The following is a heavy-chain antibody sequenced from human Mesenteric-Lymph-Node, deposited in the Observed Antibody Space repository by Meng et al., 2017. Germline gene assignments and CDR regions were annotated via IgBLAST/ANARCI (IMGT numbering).Heavy chain of an antibody. V-gene: IGHV3-48*04. J-gene: IGHJ4*02. CDR1: GFSFSSYS. D-gene: IGHD3-3*01. CDR3: ARELRFLEWLLNDY. Sequence: GGSLRLSCVASGFSFSSYSMNWVRQAPGKGLEWVSYISSSGSTIYYADSVKGRFTISRDNAKNSLYLQMNSLRAEDTAVYYCARELRFLEWLLNDYWGQGTLVTVSS. CDR2: ISSSGSTI.